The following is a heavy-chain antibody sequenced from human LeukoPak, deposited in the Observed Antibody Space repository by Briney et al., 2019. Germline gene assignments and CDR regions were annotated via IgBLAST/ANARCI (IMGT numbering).Heavy chain of an antibody. D-gene: IGHD3-10*01. Sequence: SVKVSCKASGGTFSSYTITWVRQAPGQGLEWMGGIIPIFGTANYAQKFQGRVTMTRDTSISTAYMELSRLRSDDTAVYYCAREKSGSAYYWGQGTLVTVSS. CDR3: AREKSGSAYY. V-gene: IGHV1-69*05. CDR2: IIPIFGTA. J-gene: IGHJ4*02. CDR1: GGTFSSYT.